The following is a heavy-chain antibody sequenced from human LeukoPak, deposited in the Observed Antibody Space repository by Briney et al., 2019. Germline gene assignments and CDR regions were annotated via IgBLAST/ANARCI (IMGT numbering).Heavy chain of an antibody. Sequence: PGGSLRLSCAASGFIFSNYGMHWVRQAPGKGLEWITLISSDGSGDFYADSVKGRFTISRDNAKNSLYLQMNSLRAEDTALYYCAKDIALESGATTHFDYWGQGTLVTVSS. J-gene: IGHJ4*02. CDR1: GFIFSNYG. CDR2: ISSDGSGD. V-gene: IGHV3-30*18. D-gene: IGHD1-1*01. CDR3: AKDIALESGATTHFDY.